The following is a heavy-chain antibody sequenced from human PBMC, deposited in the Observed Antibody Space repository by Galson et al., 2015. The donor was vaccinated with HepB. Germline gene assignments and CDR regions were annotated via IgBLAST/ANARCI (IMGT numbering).Heavy chain of an antibody. CDR2: INPNSGGT. V-gene: IGHV1-2*02. CDR3: ARERGYSGYDRRRYKSYGMDV. J-gene: IGHJ6*02. Sequence: SVKVSCKASGYSFSDYYIQWVRQAPGQGLEWVGWINPNSGGTKYAQKFQGRVAMTRDTSITTAYMELSRLRSDDTAVYYCARERGYSGYDRRRYKSYGMDVWGQGTTVTVSS. CDR1: GYSFSDYY. D-gene: IGHD5-12*01.